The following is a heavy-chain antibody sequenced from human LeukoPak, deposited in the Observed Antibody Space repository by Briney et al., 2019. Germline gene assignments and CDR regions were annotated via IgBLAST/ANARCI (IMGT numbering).Heavy chain of an antibody. CDR1: GFTFSSYS. CDR3: AKNRWGSVATPDS. Sequence: GGSLRLSCAASGFTFSSYSMNWVRQAPGKGLEWVANIKKDGSEKYYVDAVKGRFTISRDNSKNTVYLQMNSLAIEDTAIYYCAKNRWGSVATPDSWGQGTVVTVSS. J-gene: IGHJ4*02. V-gene: IGHV3-7*01. D-gene: IGHD5-12*01. CDR2: IKKDGSEK.